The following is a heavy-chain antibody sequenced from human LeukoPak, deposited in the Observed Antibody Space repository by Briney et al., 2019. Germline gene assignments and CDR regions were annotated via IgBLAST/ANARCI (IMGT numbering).Heavy chain of an antibody. CDR1: GVSISSSY. CDR2: IYYSGST. D-gene: IGHD6-19*01. Sequence: SETLSLTCTVSGVSISSSYWSWVRQPPGKGLEWVGYIYYSGSTNYNPSLKSRVTISVDTSKNQFSLKLSSVTAADTAVYHCARHFRVAGHSKFDYWGQGTLVTVSS. V-gene: IGHV4-59*08. CDR3: ARHFRVAGHSKFDY. J-gene: IGHJ4*02.